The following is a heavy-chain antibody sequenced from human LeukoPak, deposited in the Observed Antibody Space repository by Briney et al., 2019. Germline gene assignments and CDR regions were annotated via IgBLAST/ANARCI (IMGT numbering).Heavy chain of an antibody. CDR3: AKGESLVYSSGWYKEYYFDY. D-gene: IGHD6-19*01. CDR1: GFIFSSYG. J-gene: IGHJ4*02. Sequence: KSGGSLRLSCAASGFIFSSYGMHWVRQAPGKGLEWVAVISYDGSNKYYADSVKGRFTISRDNSKNTLYLQMNSLRAEDTAVYYCAKGESLVYSSGWYKEYYFDYWGQGTLVTVSS. V-gene: IGHV3-30*18. CDR2: ISYDGSNK.